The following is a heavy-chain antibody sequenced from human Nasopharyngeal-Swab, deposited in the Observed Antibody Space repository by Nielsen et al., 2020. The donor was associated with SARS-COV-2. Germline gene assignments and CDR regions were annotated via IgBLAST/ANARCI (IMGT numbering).Heavy chain of an antibody. CDR3: AKESNHYGMDV. CDR2: ISWNSGSI. D-gene: IGHD2-8*01. CDR1: GFTFDDYA. Sequence: LKISCAASGFTFDDYAMHWVRQAPGKGLEWVSGISWNSGSIGYADSVKGRFTISRDNAKNSLYLQMNSLRAEDTALYYCAKESNHYGMDVWGQGTTVTVSS. J-gene: IGHJ6*02. V-gene: IGHV3-9*01.